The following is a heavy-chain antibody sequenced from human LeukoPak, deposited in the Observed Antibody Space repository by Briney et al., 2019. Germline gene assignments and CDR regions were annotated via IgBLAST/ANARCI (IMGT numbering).Heavy chain of an antibody. CDR3: ARDPGSCSNNSCYQDSSFVFDY. D-gene: IGHD2-2*01. CDR2: IWYDGSNK. V-gene: IGHV3-33*01. J-gene: IGHJ4*02. CDR1: GFTFSSYG. Sequence: PGRSLRLSCAASGFTFSSYGMHRVRQAPGKGLEWVAVIWYDGSNKYYADSVKGRFTISRDNSKNTLYLQMNSLRAEDTAVYYCARDPGSCSNNSCYQDSSFVFDYWGQGTLVTVSS.